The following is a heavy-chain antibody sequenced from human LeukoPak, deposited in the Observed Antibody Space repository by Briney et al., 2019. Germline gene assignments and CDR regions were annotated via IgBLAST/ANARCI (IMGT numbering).Heavy chain of an antibody. V-gene: IGHV3-30*03. CDR2: IYYHGNNK. D-gene: IGHD3-10*01. CDR3: ARGNYYGSGCDF. CDR1: GFTFSSYG. J-gene: IGHJ4*02. Sequence: PGRSLRLSCAASGFTFSSYGMHWVRQAPGKGLEWVAFIYYHGNNKNYADFVKGRFTISRDNSKNTLFLQMNSLRAEDTAVYYCARGNYYGSGCDFWGQGSLVTVSS.